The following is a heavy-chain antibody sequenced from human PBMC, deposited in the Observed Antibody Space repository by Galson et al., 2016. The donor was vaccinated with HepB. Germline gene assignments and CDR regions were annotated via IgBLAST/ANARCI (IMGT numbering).Heavy chain of an antibody. CDR1: GISVGINY. CDR2: IYSGDNT. D-gene: IGHD2-15*01. CDR3: AKDKGRGYCSGGNCYNLYLDY. Sequence: SLRLSCAVSGISVGINYMTWVRQVPGKELEWVSVIYSGDNTYYADSVKGRFTISRDISKNTLNLQMNSLRGDDTAVYYCAKDKGRGYCSGGNCYNLYLDYWGQGTLVTVSS. J-gene: IGHJ4*02. V-gene: IGHV3-66*01.